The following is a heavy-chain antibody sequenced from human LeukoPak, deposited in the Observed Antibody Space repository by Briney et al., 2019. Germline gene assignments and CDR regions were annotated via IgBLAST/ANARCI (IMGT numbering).Heavy chain of an antibody. Sequence: GGSLRLSCTASGFTFSSYAMNWVRQAPGKGLEWVSGIGAGGTFTYYADSVKGRFTISRDNSKNTLYLQMNSLRAADTAVYYCARAPEGYTVVTIFDLWGQGTLVTVSS. CDR2: IGAGGTFT. J-gene: IGHJ4*02. CDR3: ARAPEGYTVVTIFDL. CDR1: GFTFSSYA. D-gene: IGHD4-23*01. V-gene: IGHV3-23*01.